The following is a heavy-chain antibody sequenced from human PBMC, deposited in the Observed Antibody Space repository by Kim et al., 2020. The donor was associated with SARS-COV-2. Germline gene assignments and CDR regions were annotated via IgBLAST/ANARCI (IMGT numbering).Heavy chain of an antibody. Sequence: SVKGRFTISRDNSKNTLYLQMNSLRAEDTAVYYCARERDSVYYYYYGMDVWGQGTTVTVSS. D-gene: IGHD3-22*01. J-gene: IGHJ6*02. V-gene: IGHV3-30*07. CDR3: ARERDSVYYYYYGMDV.